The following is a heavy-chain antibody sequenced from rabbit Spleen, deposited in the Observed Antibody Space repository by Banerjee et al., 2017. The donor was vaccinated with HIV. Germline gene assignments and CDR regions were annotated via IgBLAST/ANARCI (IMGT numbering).Heavy chain of an antibody. CDR1: GVSFSGSSY. CDR2: IDSGSSGFT. V-gene: IGHV1S45*01. D-gene: IGHD8-1*01. J-gene: IGHJ6*01. Sequence: QEQLVESGGGLVKPGASPTLTCIASGVSFSGSSYMCWVRQAPGKGLEWIACIDSGSSGFTYFASWAKGRFTISKTSATTVTLQMTSLTVADTATYFCARDTGSSFSSYGMDLWGQGTLVTVS. CDR3: ARDTGSSFSSYGMDL.